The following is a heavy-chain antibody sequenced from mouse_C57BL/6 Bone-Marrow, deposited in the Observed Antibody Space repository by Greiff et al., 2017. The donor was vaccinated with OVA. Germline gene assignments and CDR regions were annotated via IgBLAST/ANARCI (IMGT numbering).Heavy chain of an antibody. Sequence: VKLQESGAELVKPGASVKISCKASGYAFSSYWMNWVKQRPGKGLEWIGQIYPGDGDTNYNGKFKGKATLTADKSSSTAYMQLSSLTSEDSAVYFCARGPFYYGSRYYAMDYWGQGTSVTVSS. CDR2: IYPGDGDT. D-gene: IGHD1-1*01. CDR1: GYAFSSYW. J-gene: IGHJ4*01. CDR3: ARGPFYYGSRYYAMDY. V-gene: IGHV1-80*01.